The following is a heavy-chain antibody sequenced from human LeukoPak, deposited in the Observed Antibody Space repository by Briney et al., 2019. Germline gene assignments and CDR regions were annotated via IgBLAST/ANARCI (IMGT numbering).Heavy chain of an antibody. J-gene: IGHJ4*02. CDR2: MNPNSGNT. CDR1: GYTFTSYD. D-gene: IGHD2-8*01. CDR3: ARPFQNGARDFDY. V-gene: IGHV1-8*01. Sequence: ASVKVSCKVSGYTFTSYDINWVRQATGQGLEWMGWMNPNSGNTGYAQKFQGRVTMTRNTSITTAYMELSSLRSEDTAVYYCARPFQNGARDFDYWGQGTLVTVSS.